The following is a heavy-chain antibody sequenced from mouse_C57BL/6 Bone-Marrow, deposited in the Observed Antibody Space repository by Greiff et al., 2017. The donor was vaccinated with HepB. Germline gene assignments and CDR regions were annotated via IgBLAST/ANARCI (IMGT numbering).Heavy chain of an antibody. CDR1: GFTFSDYG. Sequence: EVKLVESGGGLVKPGGSLKLSCAASGFTFSDYGMHWVRQAPEKGLEWVAYISSGSSTIYYADTVKGRFTISRDNAKNTLFLQMTSLRSEDTAMYYWARPATVVAPDWFAYWGQGTLVTVSA. CDR3: ARPATVVAPDWFAY. CDR2: ISSGSSTI. J-gene: IGHJ3*01. D-gene: IGHD1-1*01. V-gene: IGHV5-17*01.